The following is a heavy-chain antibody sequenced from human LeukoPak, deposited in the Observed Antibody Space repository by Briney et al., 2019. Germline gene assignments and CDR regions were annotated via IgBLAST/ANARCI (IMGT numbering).Heavy chain of an antibody. V-gene: IGHV1-2*06. CDR3: ARSEASYYYGSGSRKTAFDP. Sequence: ASVKVSCKASGYTFTGYYMHWVRQAPGQGLEWMGRINPNSGGTNYAQKFQGRVTMTRDTSISTAYMELSRLRSDDTAVCYCARSEASYYYGSGSRKTAFDPWGQGTLVTVSS. D-gene: IGHD3-10*01. J-gene: IGHJ5*02. CDR1: GYTFTGYY. CDR2: INPNSGGT.